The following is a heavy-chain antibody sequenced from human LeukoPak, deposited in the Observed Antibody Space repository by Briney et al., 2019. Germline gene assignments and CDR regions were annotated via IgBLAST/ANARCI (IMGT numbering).Heavy chain of an antibody. CDR1: GFTFSDCY. Sequence: GGSLRLSCAASGFTFSDCYMSWIRQAPGKGLEWVSYISSSGSTIYYADSVKGRFTISRDNAKNSLYLQMNSLRAEDTAVYYCARDRVPYYDFWSGFQGGQGTLVTVSS. V-gene: IGHV3-11*01. D-gene: IGHD3-3*01. CDR2: ISSSGSTI. CDR3: ARDRVPYYDFWSGFQ. J-gene: IGHJ4*02.